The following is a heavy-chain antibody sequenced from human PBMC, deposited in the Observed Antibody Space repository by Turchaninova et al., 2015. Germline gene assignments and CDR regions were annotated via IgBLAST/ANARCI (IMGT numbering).Heavy chain of an antibody. CDR1: GGTFSTPA. V-gene: IGHV1-69*12. Sequence: QVQLVQSGAEVKKPGSSVKVSCKASGGTFSTPAISWVRQAPGQGLEWMGGIIPTFGTANYAQKFQGRVTITADESTSTAYMELSSLRSEDTALYYCARGPDSSTYYYFYWGQGTLVTVPS. J-gene: IGHJ4*02. CDR2: IIPTFGTA. D-gene: IGHD3-22*01. CDR3: ARGPDSSTYYYFY.